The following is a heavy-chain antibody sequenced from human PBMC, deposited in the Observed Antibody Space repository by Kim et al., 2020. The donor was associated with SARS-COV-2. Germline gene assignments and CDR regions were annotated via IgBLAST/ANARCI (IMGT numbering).Heavy chain of an antibody. Sequence: GESLKISCKGSRDTFISYYIAWVRQMPGKGLEWMGIIYPDDSATTYNPSFQGLVTISADQSISTAYLQLTSLKASDSAIYYCERPTSPYNFYGMDVWGQG. D-gene: IGHD1-1*01. CDR3: ERPTSPYNFYGMDV. CDR2: IYPDDSAT. CDR1: RDTFISYY. J-gene: IGHJ6*02. V-gene: IGHV5-51*01.